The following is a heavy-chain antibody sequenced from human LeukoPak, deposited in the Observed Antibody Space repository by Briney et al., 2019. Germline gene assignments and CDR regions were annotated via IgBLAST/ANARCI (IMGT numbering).Heavy chain of an antibody. CDR1: GFTFSSYW. D-gene: IGHD3-3*01. V-gene: IGHV3-7*01. J-gene: IGHJ4*02. CDR2: IKQDGSET. Sequence: PGGSLRLSCAASGFTFSSYWMSWVRQAPGKGLEWVANIKQDGSETYYVGSVEGRFTISRENAKNSLYLQMNSLRAEDTAVYYCAGPSTYYDFWSGLNWGQGTLVTVSS. CDR3: AGPSTYYDFWSGLN.